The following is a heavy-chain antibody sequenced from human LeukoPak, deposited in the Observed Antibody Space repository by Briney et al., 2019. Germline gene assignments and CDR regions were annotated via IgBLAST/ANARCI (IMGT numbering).Heavy chain of an antibody. V-gene: IGHV3-23*01. J-gene: IGHJ4*02. CDR3: AKDLPNSGWEGATVY. CDR2: ISGSGGST. Sequence: GGSLRLSCAASGFTFSSYSMNWVRQAPGKGLEWVSAISGSGGSTYYADSVKGRFTISRDNSKNTLYLQMNSLRAEDTAVYYCAKDLPNSGWEGATVYWGQGTLVTVSS. D-gene: IGHD6-19*01. CDR1: GFTFSSYS.